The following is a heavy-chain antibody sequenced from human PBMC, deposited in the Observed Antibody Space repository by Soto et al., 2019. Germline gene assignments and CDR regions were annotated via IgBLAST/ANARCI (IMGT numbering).Heavy chain of an antibody. Sequence: QVQLVESGGGVVQPGRSLRLSCAASGFTFSSYGMHWVRQAPGKGLERVAVISYDGSNKYYADSVKGRFTISRDNSKNTLYLQMNSLRAEDTAVYYCAKASSSWYKNYYYYMDVWGKGTTVTVSS. CDR2: ISYDGSNK. CDR3: AKASSSWYKNYYYYMDV. CDR1: GFTFSSYG. J-gene: IGHJ6*03. V-gene: IGHV3-30*18. D-gene: IGHD6-13*01.